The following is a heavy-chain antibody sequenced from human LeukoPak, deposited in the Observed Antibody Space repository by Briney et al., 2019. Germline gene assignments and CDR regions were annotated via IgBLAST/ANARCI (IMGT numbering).Heavy chain of an antibody. CDR3: ARSGRGYSYGFSD. CDR2: IYHSGST. Sequence: SETLSLTCTVSGGSISSYYWSWIRQPPGKGLEWIGYIYHSGSTNYNPSLRSRVTLSVDTSKNHFSLKLSSVTVADAAVYYCARSGRGYSYGFSDWGQGTLVTVSS. V-gene: IGHV4-59*01. J-gene: IGHJ4*02. CDR1: GGSISSYY. D-gene: IGHD5-18*01.